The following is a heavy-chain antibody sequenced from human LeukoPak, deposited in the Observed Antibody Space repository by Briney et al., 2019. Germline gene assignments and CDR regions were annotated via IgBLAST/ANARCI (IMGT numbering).Heavy chain of an antibody. D-gene: IGHD6-13*01. CDR3: AREGSSWYKGAFDY. CDR1: GGSFSGYY. V-gene: IGHV4-59*01. Sequence: SETLSLTCAVYGGSFSGYYWSWIRQPPGKGLEWIGYIYYSGSTNYNPSLKSRVTISVDTSKNQFSLKLSSVTAADTAVYYCAREGSSWYKGAFDYWGQGTLVTVSS. J-gene: IGHJ4*02. CDR2: IYYSGST.